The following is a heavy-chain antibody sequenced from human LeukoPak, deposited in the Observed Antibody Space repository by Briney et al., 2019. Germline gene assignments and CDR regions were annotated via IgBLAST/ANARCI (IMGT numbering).Heavy chain of an antibody. Sequence: GGSLRLSCAASGFTFSSYGMHWVRQAPGKGLEWVAVISYDGSNKYYADSVKGRFTISRDNSKDTLYLQMNSLRAEDTAVYYCAKDRRFDYWGQGTLVTVSS. CDR2: ISYDGSNK. CDR3: AKDRRFDY. J-gene: IGHJ4*02. CDR1: GFTFSSYG. V-gene: IGHV3-30*18.